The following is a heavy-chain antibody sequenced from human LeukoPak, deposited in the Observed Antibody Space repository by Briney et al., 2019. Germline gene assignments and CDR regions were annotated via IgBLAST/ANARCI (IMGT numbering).Heavy chain of an antibody. V-gene: IGHV1-18*04. J-gene: IGHJ4*02. CDR3: ARTGQWLGLDY. CDR2: ISAYNGNT. CDR1: GYTFTGYY. D-gene: IGHD6-19*01. Sequence: ASVKVSCKASGYTFTGYYMHWVRQAPGQGLEWMGWISAYNGNTNYAQKLQGRVTMTTDTSTSTAYMELRSLRSDDTAVYYCARTGQWLGLDYWGQGTLVTVSS.